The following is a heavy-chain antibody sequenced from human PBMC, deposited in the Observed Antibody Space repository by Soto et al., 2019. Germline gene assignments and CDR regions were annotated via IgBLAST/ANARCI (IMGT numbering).Heavy chain of an antibody. CDR2: INSDGTGT. CDR1: RFTLSTYW. V-gene: IGHV3-74*01. J-gene: IGHJ3*02. CDR3: AGDTSGYSYAAFDI. Sequence: SGGSLRLSCAASRFTLSTYWMHWVRQAPGKGLVWVSRINSDGTGTSYADSVKGRITISRDNAKNTLYLQMNSLRPEDTAVYYCAGDTSGYSYAAFDIWGRGTMVTVSS. D-gene: IGHD3-22*01.